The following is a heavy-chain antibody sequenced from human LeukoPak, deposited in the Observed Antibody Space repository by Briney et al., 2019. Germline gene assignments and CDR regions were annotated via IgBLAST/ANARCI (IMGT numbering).Heavy chain of an antibody. D-gene: IGHD2-2*01. Sequence: SETLSLTCTVSGGSISSYYWSWIRQPPGKGLEWIGSIYHSGSTYYNPSLKSRVTISVDTSKNQFSLKLSSVTAADTAVYYCASGHLQYQADYWGQGTLVTVSS. J-gene: IGHJ4*02. CDR3: ASGHLQYQADY. V-gene: IGHV4-59*08. CDR1: GGSISSYY. CDR2: IYHSGST.